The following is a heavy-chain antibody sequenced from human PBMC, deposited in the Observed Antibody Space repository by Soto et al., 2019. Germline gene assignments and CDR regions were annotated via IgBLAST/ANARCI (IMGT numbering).Heavy chain of an antibody. CDR1: GFTFSNYG. Sequence: PGGSLRLSCAASGFTFSNYGMHWVRQAPGKGLEWVALIWYDGINKYYAASVKGRFTISRDNSKNTLYLQMNSLRAEDTAVYYCARDYDSSGYPRYYFDYWGQGTLVTVSS. J-gene: IGHJ4*02. CDR3: ARDYDSSGYPRYYFDY. CDR2: IWYDGINK. V-gene: IGHV3-33*01. D-gene: IGHD3-22*01.